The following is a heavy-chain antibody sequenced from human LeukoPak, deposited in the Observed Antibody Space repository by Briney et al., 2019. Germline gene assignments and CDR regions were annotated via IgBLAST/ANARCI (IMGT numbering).Heavy chain of an antibody. CDR3: ARDPGYTANWNYFDY. V-gene: IGHV4-38-2*02. CDR1: GYSISSGYY. Sequence: PSETLSLTCAVSGYSISSGYYWGWIRQPPGKGLEWIGTFHHPGTTYYNPSLSGRVTISVDTSKNQFSLRLNSVTAADTAVYFCARDPGYTANWNYFDYWGQGALVTVSS. CDR2: FHHPGTT. D-gene: IGHD1-20*01. J-gene: IGHJ4*02.